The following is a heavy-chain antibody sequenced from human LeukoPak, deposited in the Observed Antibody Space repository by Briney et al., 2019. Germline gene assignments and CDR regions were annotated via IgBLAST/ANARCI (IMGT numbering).Heavy chain of an antibody. J-gene: IGHJ4*02. CDR2: TYYRSKWYN. CDR3: ARESSPYSSSWTGPIDY. CDR1: GDSVSSNSAA. V-gene: IGHV6-1*01. D-gene: IGHD6-13*01. Sequence: SQTLSLTCAISGDSVSSNSAAWNWIRQSPSRDLKWLGRTYYRSKWYNDYAVSVKSRITINPDTSKNQFSLQLNSVTPEDTAVYYCARESSPYSSSWTGPIDYWGQGTLVTVSS.